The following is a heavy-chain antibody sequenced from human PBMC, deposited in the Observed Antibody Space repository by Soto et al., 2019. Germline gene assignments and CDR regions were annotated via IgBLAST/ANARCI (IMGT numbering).Heavy chain of an antibody. CDR3: ARSNVYGDYPIFDY. D-gene: IGHD4-17*01. CDR2: IIPILGIA. J-gene: IGHJ4*02. Sequence: EAAVKVSCKASGGTFSSYTISWVRQAPGQGLEWMGRIIPILGIANYAQKFQGRVTITADKSTSTAYMELSSLRSEDTAVYYCARSNVYGDYPIFDYWGQGTLVTVSS. V-gene: IGHV1-69*02. CDR1: GGTFSSYT.